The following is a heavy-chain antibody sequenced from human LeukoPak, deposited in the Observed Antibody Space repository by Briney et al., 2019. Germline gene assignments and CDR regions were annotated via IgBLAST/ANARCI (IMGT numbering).Heavy chain of an antibody. V-gene: IGHV3-30*02. D-gene: IGHD6-6*01. CDR3: ARESFAARWD. Sequence: GGSLRLSCAASGFTFSSYGMHWVRQAPGKGLEWVAFIRYDGSNKYYADSVKGRFTISRDNAKNSLYLQMNSLRAEDTAVYYCARESFAARWDWGQGTLVTVSS. CDR1: GFTFSSYG. J-gene: IGHJ4*02. CDR2: IRYDGSNK.